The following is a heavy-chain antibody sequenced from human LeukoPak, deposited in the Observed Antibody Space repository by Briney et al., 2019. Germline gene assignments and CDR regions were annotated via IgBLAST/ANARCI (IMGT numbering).Heavy chain of an antibody. CDR1: GFTFSNYA. V-gene: IGHV3-23*01. Sequence: GGSLRLSCAASGFTFSNYAMSWVRQAPGRGLEWVSAISGSSGLTYYADSVKGRFTISRDNSKNTLYLQMNSLRADDTAVYYCTKEGYYDGSGYHFVQYYFDCWGQGTLVPVSS. J-gene: IGHJ4*02. CDR2: ISGSSGLT. CDR3: TKEGYYDGSGYHFVQYYFDC. D-gene: IGHD3-22*01.